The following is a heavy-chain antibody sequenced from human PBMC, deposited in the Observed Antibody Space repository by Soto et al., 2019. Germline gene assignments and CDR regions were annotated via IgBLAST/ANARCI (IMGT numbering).Heavy chain of an antibody. Sequence: SETLSLTCTVSGGSISSGDYYWSWIRQPPGKGLEWIGYIYYSGSTYYNPSLKSRVTISVDTSKNQFSLKLSSVTAADTAAYYCARDRRFTAAAGSYYYYGMDVWGQGTTVTVSS. CDR3: ARDRRFTAAAGSYYYYGMDV. V-gene: IGHV4-30-4*01. CDR1: GGSISSGDYY. D-gene: IGHD6-13*01. J-gene: IGHJ6*02. CDR2: IYYSGST.